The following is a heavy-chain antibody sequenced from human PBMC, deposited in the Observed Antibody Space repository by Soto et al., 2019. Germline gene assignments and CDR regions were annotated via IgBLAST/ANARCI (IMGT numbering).Heavy chain of an antibody. Sequence: GESLRLSCVASGFTFSSSFMGWVRQAPGKGLEWVANINQDGGGTYYVDSVQGRFTISRDNAKDSLFLQLNSLRGEDTAVYYCARYFRGSGRYFFDYWGQGTLVTVSS. CDR2: INQDGGGT. CDR3: ARYFRGSGRYFFDY. V-gene: IGHV3-7*03. J-gene: IGHJ4*02. CDR1: GFTFSSSF. D-gene: IGHD6-19*01.